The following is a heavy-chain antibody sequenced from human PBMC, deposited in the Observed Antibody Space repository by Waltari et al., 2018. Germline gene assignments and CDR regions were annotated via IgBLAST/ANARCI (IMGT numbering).Heavy chain of an antibody. J-gene: IGHJ3*01. Sequence: QVQVVQSGTEVKKPGSSVRVSCKVSGDTFNKYAISWVRQAPGQGLEWMGKIDTILRLTNFSQKFRDRVTLTATTSTTTAFMDLTDLTSEDTAVYYCALSPQQLLAFDFWGQGTMVTVSS. CDR2: IDTILRLT. CDR1: GDTFNKYA. CDR3: ALSPQQLLAFDF. V-gene: IGHV1-69*04. D-gene: IGHD6-13*01.